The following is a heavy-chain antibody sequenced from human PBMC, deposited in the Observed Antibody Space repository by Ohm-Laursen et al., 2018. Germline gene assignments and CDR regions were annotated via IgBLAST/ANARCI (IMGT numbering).Heavy chain of an antibody. V-gene: IGHV4-59*08. CDR3: ARHEVDYGDYWYFDY. CDR1: GGSISSYY. Sequence: SETLSLTCPVSGGSISSYYWSWIRQPPGKGLEWIGYIYYSGSTNYNPSLKSRVTISVDTSKNQFSLKLSSVTAADTAVYYCARHEVDYGDYWYFDYWGQGTLVTVSS. CDR2: IYYSGST. D-gene: IGHD4-17*01. J-gene: IGHJ4*02.